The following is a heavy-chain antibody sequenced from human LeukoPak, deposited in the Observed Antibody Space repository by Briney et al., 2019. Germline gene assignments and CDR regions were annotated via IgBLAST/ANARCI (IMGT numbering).Heavy chain of an antibody. Sequence: PGGSLRLSCAASGFTFSSYSMHWVRQAPGKGLEWVAVIWYDGSNKYYADSVKGRFTISRDTSKNTLYLQMNSLRAEDTAVYYCARCSTNGVCYTAPIDYWGQGTLVTVSS. D-gene: IGHD2-8*01. V-gene: IGHV3-33*01. CDR1: GFTFSSYS. CDR3: ARCSTNGVCYTAPIDY. CDR2: IWYDGSNK. J-gene: IGHJ4*02.